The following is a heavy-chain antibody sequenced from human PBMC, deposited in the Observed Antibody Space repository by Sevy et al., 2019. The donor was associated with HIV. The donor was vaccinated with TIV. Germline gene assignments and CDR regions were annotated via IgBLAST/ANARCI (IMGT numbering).Heavy chain of an antibody. D-gene: IGHD6-19*01. CDR3: ARPPSYTSSDWHYFDL. CDR1: GGSISSSSYY. V-gene: IGHV4-39*01. Sequence: SETLSLTCAVSGGSISSSSYYWGWIRQPPGKGLEWIGSMYYSGSTFYNPSPKSRGTISVDTSKNQFSLKLSSVTAADTAVYYCARPPSYTSSDWHYFDLWGQGMLVTVSS. CDR2: MYYSGST. J-gene: IGHJ4*02.